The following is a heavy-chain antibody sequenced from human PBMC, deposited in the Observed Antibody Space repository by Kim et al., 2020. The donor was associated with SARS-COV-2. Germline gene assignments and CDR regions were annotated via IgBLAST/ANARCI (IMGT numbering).Heavy chain of an antibody. V-gene: IGHV3-30*04. J-gene: IGHJ3*02. D-gene: IGHD6-13*01. CDR2: ISYDGSNK. Sequence: GGSLRLSCAASGFTFSSYAMHWVRQAPGKGLEWVAVISYDGSNKYYADSVKGRFTISRDNSKNTLYLQMNSLRAEDTAVYYCARDRGSRERFAFDIWGQGTMVTVSS. CDR3: ARDRGSRERFAFDI. CDR1: GFTFSSYA.